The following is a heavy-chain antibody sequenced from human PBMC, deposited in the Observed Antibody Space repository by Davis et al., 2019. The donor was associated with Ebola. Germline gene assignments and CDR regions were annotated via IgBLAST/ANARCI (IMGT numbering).Heavy chain of an antibody. CDR2: FDPEDVEA. J-gene: IGHJ3*02. CDR1: GYTLSELS. CDR3: AAGGLGGGFDI. D-gene: IGHD2-15*01. Sequence: ASVKVSCKVSGYTLSELSIHWVRQAPGKGLEWMGYFDPEDVEALYAQNFQDRVTMTEDTSTDTAYMELGSLRSEDTAVYYCAAGGLGGGFDIWGHGTMVTVSS. V-gene: IGHV1-24*01.